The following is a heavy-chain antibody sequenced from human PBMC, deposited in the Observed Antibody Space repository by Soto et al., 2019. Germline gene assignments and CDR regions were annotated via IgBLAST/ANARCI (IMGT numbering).Heavy chain of an antibody. Sequence: PRGFLRLSCSASGFTFRSYWMHWVRPAPGKGLVWVSRINSDGSSTSYADSVKGRFTISRDNAKNTLYLQMNSLRAEDTAVYYCARVLVEIAAAGGMDVWGQGTTVTVSS. D-gene: IGHD6-13*01. V-gene: IGHV3-74*01. CDR1: GFTFRSYW. J-gene: IGHJ6*02. CDR2: INSDGSST. CDR3: ARVLVEIAAAGGMDV.